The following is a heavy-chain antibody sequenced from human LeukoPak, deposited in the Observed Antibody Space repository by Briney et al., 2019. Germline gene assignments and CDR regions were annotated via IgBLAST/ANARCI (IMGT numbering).Heavy chain of an antibody. V-gene: IGHV4-34*01. Sequence: PSETLSLTCAVYGGSFSGYYWSWIRRPPGKGLEWIGEINHSGSTNYNPSLKSRVTISVDTSKNQFSLKLSSVTAADTAVYYCARGGYSDFGYWGQGTLVTVSS. CDR1: GGSFSGYY. CDR3: ARGGYSDFGY. D-gene: IGHD5-12*01. CDR2: INHSGST. J-gene: IGHJ4*02.